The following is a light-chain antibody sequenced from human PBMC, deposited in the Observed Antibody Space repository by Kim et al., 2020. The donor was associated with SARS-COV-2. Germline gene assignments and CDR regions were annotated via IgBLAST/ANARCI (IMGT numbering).Light chain of an antibody. CDR2: YDR. V-gene: IGLV3-21*04. CDR1: NLECKS. J-gene: IGLJ2*01. Sequence: PRNTSRITCGGNNLECKSVHCYQQKPGQAPVLVIYYDRDRPSGIPVRFSGSNSGNTATLTISSVEAGDEAAYYCQVYDSSSDHPVFGGGTQLTVL. CDR3: QVYDSSSDHPV.